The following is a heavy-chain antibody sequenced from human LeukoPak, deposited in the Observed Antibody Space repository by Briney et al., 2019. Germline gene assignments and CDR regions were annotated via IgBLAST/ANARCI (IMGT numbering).Heavy chain of an antibody. CDR3: ARQEQLAYLDY. D-gene: IGHD6-13*01. V-gene: IGHV5-51*01. CDR2: IYPDDSDT. J-gene: IGHJ4*02. Sequence: GESLQISCKGSGYRFTNYWIGWVRQLPGKGLEWMGIIYPDDSDTRYSPSFQGQVTISADKSISTAYLQWSSLEASDTAIYYCARQEQLAYLDYWGQGTLVTVSS. CDR1: GYRFTNYW.